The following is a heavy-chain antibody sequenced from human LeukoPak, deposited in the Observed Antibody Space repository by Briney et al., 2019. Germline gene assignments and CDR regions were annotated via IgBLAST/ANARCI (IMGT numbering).Heavy chain of an antibody. CDR1: GFTFSSYS. V-gene: IGHV3-48*02. CDR2: ISSSSSTI. D-gene: IGHD3-10*01. CDR3: ARPYGSGSYYAYFDY. Sequence: GGSLRLSCAASGFTFSSYSMNWVRQAPGKGLEWVSYISSSSSTIYYADSVKGRFTISRDNAKNSLYLQMNSLRDEATAVYYCARPYGSGSYYAYFDYWGQGTLVTVSS. J-gene: IGHJ4*02.